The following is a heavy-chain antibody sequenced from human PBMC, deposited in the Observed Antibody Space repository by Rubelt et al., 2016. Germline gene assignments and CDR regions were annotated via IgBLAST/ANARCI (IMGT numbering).Heavy chain of an antibody. D-gene: IGHD6-19*01. CDR2: IYHSGST. V-gene: IGHV4-38-2*02. Sequence: GSIYHSGSTYYNPSLKSRVTISVDTSKNQFSLKLSSVTAADTAVYYCARDRSSGWSSPWFDPWGQGTLVTVSS. CDR3: ARDRSSGWSSPWFDP. J-gene: IGHJ5*02.